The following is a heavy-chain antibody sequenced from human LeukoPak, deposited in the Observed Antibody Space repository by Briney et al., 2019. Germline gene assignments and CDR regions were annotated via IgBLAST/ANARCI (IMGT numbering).Heavy chain of an antibody. CDR2: IRDDGSEK. J-gene: IGHJ4*02. V-gene: IGHV3-7*03. D-gene: IGHD2-15*01. Sequence: GGSLRLSCEASGFTFRNYWMSWVRQAPGKGLEWVANIRDDGSEKYYVDSVKGRFTISGDNAKNSLYLQMNSLRAEDTAVYYCAKDYVVNYWGQGTLVTVSS. CDR3: AKDYVVNY. CDR1: GFTFRNYW.